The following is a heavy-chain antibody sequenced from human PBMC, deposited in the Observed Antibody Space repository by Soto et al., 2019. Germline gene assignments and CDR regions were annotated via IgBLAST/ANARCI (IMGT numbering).Heavy chain of an antibody. Sequence: SETLSLTCSVSGGSVTNINYFWAWIRQSPGKGLEWIANIYYTGTTFYNPSLRSRVSMTINASKNRFSLNLSSVTASDTALYYCARHEYVSSSYDLLDVWGRGTMVTVSS. D-gene: IGHD3-22*01. CDR2: IYYTGTT. J-gene: IGHJ3*01. CDR3: ARHEYVSSSYDLLDV. CDR1: GGSVTNINYF. V-gene: IGHV4-39*01.